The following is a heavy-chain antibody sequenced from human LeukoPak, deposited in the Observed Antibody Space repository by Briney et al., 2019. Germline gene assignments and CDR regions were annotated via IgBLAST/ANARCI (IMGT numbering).Heavy chain of an antibody. CDR2: ISSSSNYI. CDR3: ACNRWLQSPFDY. J-gene: IGHJ4*02. V-gene: IGHV3-21*01. CDR1: GFTFSSYS. Sequence: NPGGSLRLSCAASGFTFSSYSMNWVRQAPGKGLEWVSSISSSSNYIYYADSVEGRFTISRDNAKNSLYLQMNSLRAEDTAVYYCACNRWLQSPFDYWGQGTLVTVSS. D-gene: IGHD5-24*01.